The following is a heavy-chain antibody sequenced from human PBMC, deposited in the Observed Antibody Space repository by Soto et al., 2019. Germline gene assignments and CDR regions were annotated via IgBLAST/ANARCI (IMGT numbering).Heavy chain of an antibody. J-gene: IGHJ6*02. D-gene: IGHD2-2*01. CDR2: IIPILGIA. CDR3: ARAPLKDVVVPAAMRLHYYGMDV. V-gene: IGHV1-69*02. CDR1: GVTFSSYT. Sequence: QVQLVQSGAEVKKPGSSVKVSCTASGVTFSSYTISWVRQATGQGLEWMGRIIPILGIANYAQKFQGRVTINADKSTSTAYMELSSLRSEDTAVYYCARAPLKDVVVPAAMRLHYYGMDVWGQGTTVNVSS.